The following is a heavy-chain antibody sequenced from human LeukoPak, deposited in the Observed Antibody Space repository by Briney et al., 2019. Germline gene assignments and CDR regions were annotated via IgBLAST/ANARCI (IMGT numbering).Heavy chain of an antibody. J-gene: IGHJ4*02. CDR3: ARDPLPWHY. CDR2: ISAYNGNT. V-gene: IGHV1-18*01. D-gene: IGHD1-26*01. Sequence: ASVKVSCKASGYTFTIYDINWVRQATGQGLEWMGWISAYNGNTNYAQKLQGRVTMTTDTSTSTAYMELRSLRSDDTAVYYCARDPLPWHYWGQGTLVTVSS. CDR1: GYTFTIYD.